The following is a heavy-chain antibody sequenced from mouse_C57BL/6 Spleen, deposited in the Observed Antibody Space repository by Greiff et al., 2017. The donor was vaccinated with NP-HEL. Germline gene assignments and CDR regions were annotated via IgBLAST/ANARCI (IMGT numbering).Heavy chain of an antibody. D-gene: IGHD1-1*01. V-gene: IGHV1-64*01. Sequence: QVQLQQPGAELVKPGASVKLSCKASGYTFTSYWMHWVKQRPGQGLEWIGMIHPNSGSTNYNEKFKSKATLTVDKSSSTAYMQLSSLTSEDSAVYYCARSSFITTGAMDYWGQGTSVTVSS. CDR1: GYTFTSYW. CDR3: ARSSFITTGAMDY. CDR2: IHPNSGST. J-gene: IGHJ4*01.